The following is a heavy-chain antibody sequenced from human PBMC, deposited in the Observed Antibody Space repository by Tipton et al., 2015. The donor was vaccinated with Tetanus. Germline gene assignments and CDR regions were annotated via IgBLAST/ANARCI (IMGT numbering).Heavy chain of an antibody. Sequence: QLVQSGAELKKPGASVKVSCTASGYTFTGYYMYWVRQAPGQGLEWVGWIDPNSGDTIYAQNFQGRVTMTRDTSISTVYMELSRLRSDDTAVYYCARDRGDYIYYGMDVGGPGTAVPVSS. CDR2: IDPNSGDT. D-gene: IGHD3-22*01. CDR3: ARDRGDYIYYGMDV. J-gene: IGHJ6*02. CDR1: GYTFTGYY. V-gene: IGHV1-2*02.